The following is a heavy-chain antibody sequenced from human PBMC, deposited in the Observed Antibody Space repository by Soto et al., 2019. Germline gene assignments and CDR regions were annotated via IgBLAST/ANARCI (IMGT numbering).Heavy chain of an antibody. CDR2: ISAYNCNA. CDR3: ARAGHYYDSSGYDN. D-gene: IGHD3-22*01. V-gene: IGHV1-18*01. J-gene: IGHJ4*02. Sequence: GXSXKVSCKASGYSXGTSGIGLVRQAHGQGLEWMGWISAYNCNANYEQKLQDRVTITTDTSTSTAYLELRSMRSDDTAVYYCARAGHYYDSSGYDNWGQGTLAPVSS. CDR1: GYSXGTSG.